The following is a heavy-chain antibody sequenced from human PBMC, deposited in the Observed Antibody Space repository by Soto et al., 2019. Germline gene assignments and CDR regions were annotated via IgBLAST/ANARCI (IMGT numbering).Heavy chain of an antibody. Sequence: ASLKVSCKASGYTFTGYYMHWVRQAPGQGLEWMGWINPNSGGTNYAQKFQGWVTMTRDTSISTAYMELSRLRSDDTAVYYCAREEGYCSGGSCYSDFDYWGQGTLVTVSS. J-gene: IGHJ4*02. CDR1: GYTFTGYY. CDR2: INPNSGGT. CDR3: AREEGYCSGGSCYSDFDY. V-gene: IGHV1-2*04. D-gene: IGHD2-15*01.